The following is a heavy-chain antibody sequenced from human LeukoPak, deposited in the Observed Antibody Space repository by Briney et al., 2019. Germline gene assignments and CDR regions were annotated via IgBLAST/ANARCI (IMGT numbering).Heavy chain of an antibody. CDR2: INPNSGGT. CDR3: ARGGRIAAAGSAY. V-gene: IGHV1-2*02. Sequence: ASVKVSCKASGYTFTGYYMHWVRQAPGQGLEWMGWINPNSGGTNYAQEFQGRVTMTRDTSISTAYMELSRLRSDDTAVYYCARGGRIAAAGSAYWGQGTLVTVSS. J-gene: IGHJ4*02. D-gene: IGHD6-13*01. CDR1: GYTFTGYY.